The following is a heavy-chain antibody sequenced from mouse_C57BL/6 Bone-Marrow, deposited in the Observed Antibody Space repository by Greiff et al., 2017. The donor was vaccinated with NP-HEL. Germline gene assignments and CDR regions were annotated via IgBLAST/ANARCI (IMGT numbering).Heavy chain of an antibody. CDR3: ARDVSSYSYAMDY. D-gene: IGHD1-1*01. V-gene: IGHV1-50*01. Sequence: QVQLQQPGAELVKPGASVKLSCKASGYTFTSYWMQWVKQRPGQGLEWIGEIDPADSNTNYNQKFKGKATLTVDTSSSTAYMQLSSLTSEDSAVYYCARDVSSYSYAMDYGGRGTSVTVSS. J-gene: IGHJ4*01. CDR2: IDPADSNT. CDR1: GYTFTSYW.